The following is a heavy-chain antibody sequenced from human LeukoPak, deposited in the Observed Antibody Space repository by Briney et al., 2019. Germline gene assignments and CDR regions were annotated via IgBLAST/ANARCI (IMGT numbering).Heavy chain of an antibody. CDR1: GFTFSSYG. CDR3: ARSSTRDYYGSGSSLFDY. D-gene: IGHD3-10*01. V-gene: IGHV3-33*01. Sequence: GGSLRLSCAASGFTFSSYGMHWVRQAPGKGLEWVAVIWYDGSNKYYADSVKGRFTISRDNSKNTLYLQMNSLRAEDTAVYYCARSSTRDYYGSGSSLFDYWGQGTLVTVSS. J-gene: IGHJ4*02. CDR2: IWYDGSNK.